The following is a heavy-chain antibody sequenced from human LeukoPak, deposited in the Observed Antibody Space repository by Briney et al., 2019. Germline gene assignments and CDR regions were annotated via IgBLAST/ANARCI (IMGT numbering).Heavy chain of an antibody. CDR1: GFTFSAYW. CDR3: ARGARYCTSTSCQVRYYMDV. V-gene: IGHV3-74*01. Sequence: GGSLRLSCAASGFTFSAYWMHWVRQGPGKGLVWVSRINSDESSTTYADSVKGRFTISRDNAKNTLYLQMNSLRAEDTAVCYYARGARYCTSTSCQVRYYMDVWGKGTTVTISS. CDR2: INSDESST. D-gene: IGHD2-2*01. J-gene: IGHJ6*03.